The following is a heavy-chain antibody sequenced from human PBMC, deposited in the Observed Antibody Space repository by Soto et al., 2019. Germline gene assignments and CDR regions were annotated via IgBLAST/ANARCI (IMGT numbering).Heavy chain of an antibody. V-gene: IGHV1-46*01. D-gene: IGHD6-13*01. J-gene: IGHJ4*02. Sequence: QVQLVQSGAEVKKPGASVRVSCKASGYTFTSYYIHWVRQAPGQGLEWLGVINPSSGSTSSAQKFQGRVTMTMDTSTSTVYMDLSSLRAEDTAVYYCARGFSTYGSRWYDNHFDSWGQGTLVTVSS. CDR3: ARGFSTYGSRWYDNHFDS. CDR2: INPSSGST. CDR1: GYTFTSYY.